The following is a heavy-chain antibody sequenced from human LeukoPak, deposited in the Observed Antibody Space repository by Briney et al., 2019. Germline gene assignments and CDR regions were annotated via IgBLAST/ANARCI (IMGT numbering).Heavy chain of an antibody. CDR3: AWGYEPGAFDI. V-gene: IGHV1-3*03. Sequence: GASVKVSCKASGYTFTNYALHWVRQAPGQRLEWMGWMNAGNGNTKYSQEFQGRVTISRDTSASTAYMELRGLRSEDMAVYYCAWGYEPGAFDIWGQGTMVTVAS. CDR1: GYTFTNYA. D-gene: IGHD3-16*01. J-gene: IGHJ3*02. CDR2: MNAGNGNT.